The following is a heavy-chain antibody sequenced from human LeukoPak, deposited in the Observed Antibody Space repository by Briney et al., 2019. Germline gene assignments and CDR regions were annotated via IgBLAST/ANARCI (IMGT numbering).Heavy chain of an antibody. CDR2: INHSGST. J-gene: IGHJ4*02. Sequence: SETLSLTCAVYGGSFSGYYWSWIRQPPGKGLEWIGEINHSGSTNYNPSLKSRVTISVVTSKNQFSLKLSSVTAADTAVYYCARCAVVTASYFDYWGQGTLVTVSS. V-gene: IGHV4-34*01. D-gene: IGHD2-21*02. CDR3: ARCAVVTASYFDY. CDR1: GGSFSGYY.